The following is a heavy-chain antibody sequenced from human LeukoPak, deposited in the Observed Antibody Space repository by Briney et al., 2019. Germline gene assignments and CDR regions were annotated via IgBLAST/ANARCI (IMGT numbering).Heavy chain of an antibody. CDR3: ARAARIYYYDSSGYYDY. CDR2: ISSNGGST. D-gene: IGHD3-22*01. J-gene: IGHJ4*02. V-gene: IGHV3-64*01. Sequence: GGSLRLSCAASGFTFSSYAMHWVRQAPGKGLEYVSAISSNGGSTYYANSVKGRFTISRDNSKNTLYLQMGSLRAEDMAVYYCARAARIYYYDSSGYYDYWGRGTLVTVSS. CDR1: GFTFSSYA.